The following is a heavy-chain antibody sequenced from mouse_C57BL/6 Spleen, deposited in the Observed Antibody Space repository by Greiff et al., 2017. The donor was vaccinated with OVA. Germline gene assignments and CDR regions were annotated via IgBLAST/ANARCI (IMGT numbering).Heavy chain of an antibody. CDR2: INPSTGGT. V-gene: IGHV1-42*01. J-gene: IGHJ3*01. D-gene: IGHD3-2*02. CDR3: AAPDRSGDGTD. CDR1: GYSFTGYY. Sequence: VQLQQSGPELVKPGASVKISCKASGYSFTGYYMNWVKQSPEKSLEWIGEINPSTGGTTYTQKFKAKATLTVDKSPSTAYMQLKSLTSEDSAVYYSAAPDRSGDGTDWGKGTLVTVAA.